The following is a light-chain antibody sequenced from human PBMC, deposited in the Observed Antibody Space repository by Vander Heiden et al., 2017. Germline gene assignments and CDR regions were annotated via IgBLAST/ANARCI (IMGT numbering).Light chain of an antibody. CDR3: QQYGSSPMYT. J-gene: IGKJ2*01. CDR2: GAS. CDR1: QSVSSSY. Sequence: IVLTQSPGTLSLSPGERATLACRASQSVSSSYLAWYQQKPGQAPRLLIYGASSRATGIPDRFSGSGSGTDFTLTISRLDPEDFAVYYCQQYGSSPMYTFGQGTKLEIK. V-gene: IGKV3-20*01.